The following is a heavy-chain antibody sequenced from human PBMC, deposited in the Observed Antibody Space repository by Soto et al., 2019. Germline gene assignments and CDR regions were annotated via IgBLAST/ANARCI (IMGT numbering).Heavy chain of an antibody. V-gene: IGHV3-23*01. CDR1: GFPFDPYF. J-gene: IGHJ4*02. CDR3: AKASDGGWPYYFDS. D-gene: IGHD2-15*01. CDR2: IRSNTAVT. Sequence: GGPLRPSCLAFGFPFDPYFMAWVRQAPGKGLEWVAAIRSNTAVTHYADSMRDRFTISRVNSANTIFLQMNSLRVEDSAVYFCAKASDGGWPYYFDSWGQGALVTVSS.